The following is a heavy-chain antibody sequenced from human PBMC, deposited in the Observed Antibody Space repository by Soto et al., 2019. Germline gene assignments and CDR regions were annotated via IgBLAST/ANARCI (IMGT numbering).Heavy chain of an antibody. CDR1: GYSFTSYW. Sequence: GESLKISCKGSGYSFTSYWIGWVRQMPGKGLEWMGIIYPGDSDTRYSPSFQGQVTISADKSISTAYLQWSSLKASDTAMYYCASRDDSSPYYYYGMDVWGQGTTVTVSS. CDR3: ASRDDSSPYYYYGMDV. J-gene: IGHJ6*02. D-gene: IGHD3-22*01. V-gene: IGHV5-51*01. CDR2: IYPGDSDT.